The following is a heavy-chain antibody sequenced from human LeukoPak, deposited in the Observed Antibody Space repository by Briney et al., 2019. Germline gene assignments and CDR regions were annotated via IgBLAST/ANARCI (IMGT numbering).Heavy chain of an antibody. Sequence: GESLKISWKGSGYIFTTYWIAWVRQMPGKGLEWMGIFNPADSDTRYSPSFQGQVTISADKSISTAYLQWSSLKASDTAMYYCTRREHSTAYSAYWGQGTLVTVSS. J-gene: IGHJ4*02. V-gene: IGHV5-51*01. CDR2: FNPADSDT. CDR3: TRREHSTAYSAY. D-gene: IGHD2/OR15-2a*01. CDR1: GYIFTTYW.